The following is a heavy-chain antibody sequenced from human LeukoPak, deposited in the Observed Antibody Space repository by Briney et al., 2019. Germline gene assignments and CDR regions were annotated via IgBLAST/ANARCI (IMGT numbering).Heavy chain of an antibody. CDR1: GFTFSSYS. Sequence: PGGSLRLSCAASGFTFSSYSMSWVRQAPGKGLEWVSSISSSSSYIYYADSVKGRFTISRDNAKNSLYLQMNSLRAEDTAVYYCARDRSLDIDYWGQGTLVTVSS. J-gene: IGHJ4*02. CDR2: ISSSSSYI. V-gene: IGHV3-21*01. D-gene: IGHD1-1*01. CDR3: ARDRSLDIDY.